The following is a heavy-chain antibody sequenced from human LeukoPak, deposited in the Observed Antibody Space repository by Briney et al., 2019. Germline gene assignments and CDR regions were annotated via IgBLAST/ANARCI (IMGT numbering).Heavy chain of an antibody. CDR2: ISSSGSTI. V-gene: IGHV3-48*03. D-gene: IGHD3-3*01. CDR1: GVTFSSYE. CDR3: ARDRTRDFGVVIARPHYYYGMDV. J-gene: IGHJ6*02. Sequence: GGSLRLSCAASGVTFSSYEMTWVRQAPGKGLGGVSYISSSGSTIYYADSVKGRFTISRDNAKNSLYLQMNSLRAEDTAVYYCARDRTRDFGVVIARPHYYYGMDVWGQGTTVTVSS.